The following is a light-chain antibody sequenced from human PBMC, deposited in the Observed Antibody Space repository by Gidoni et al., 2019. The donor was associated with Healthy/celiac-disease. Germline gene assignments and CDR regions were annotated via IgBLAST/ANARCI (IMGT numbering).Light chain of an antibody. J-gene: IGKJ4*01. CDR1: QGISIY. CDR2: AAS. Sequence: DIQLTQSPSFLSASVGDRVTITCRASQGISIYLDWYQQKPGKAPKLLIYAASTLQSGVPSRFSGSGSGTEFTLTISSLQPEDFATYYCQQLNSYPFTFGGGTKVEIK. CDR3: QQLNSYPFT. V-gene: IGKV1-9*01.